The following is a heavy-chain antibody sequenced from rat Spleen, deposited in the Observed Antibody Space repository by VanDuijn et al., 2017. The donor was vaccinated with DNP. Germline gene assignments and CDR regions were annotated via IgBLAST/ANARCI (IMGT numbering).Heavy chain of an antibody. D-gene: IGHD1-7*01. CDR2: TIGSGGNS. CDR1: GFTFNDYW. Sequence: EVQLVESGGDLVQPGKSLKLSCVASGFTFNDYWMTWIRQVPGKGLEWVASTIGSGGNSYYPDSLKGRFTISRDNAKSTLYLQMDSLRSEDTATYYCATEDYGYPFDYWGQGVMVTVSS. CDR3: ATEDYGYPFDY. V-gene: IGHV5-31*01. J-gene: IGHJ2*01.